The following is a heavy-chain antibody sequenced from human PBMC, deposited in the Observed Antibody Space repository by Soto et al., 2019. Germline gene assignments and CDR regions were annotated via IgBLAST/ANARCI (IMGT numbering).Heavy chain of an antibody. CDR2: MNPNSGNT. Sequence: ASVKVSCKASGYTFTSYDINWVRQATGQGLEWMGWMNPNSGNTGYAQKFQGRVTMTRNTSISTAYMELSSLRSEDTAVYYCARGKVYDFWSGYLDSYGMDVWGQGTTVTVPS. V-gene: IGHV1-8*01. J-gene: IGHJ6*02. CDR1: GYTFTSYD. D-gene: IGHD3-3*01. CDR3: ARGKVYDFWSGYLDSYGMDV.